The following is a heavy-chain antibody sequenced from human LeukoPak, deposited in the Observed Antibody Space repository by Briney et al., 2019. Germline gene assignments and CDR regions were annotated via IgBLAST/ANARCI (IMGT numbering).Heavy chain of an antibody. CDR2: INPSSGST. CDR1: GYTFTGYY. D-gene: IGHD3-22*01. J-gene: IGHJ4*02. CDR3: ARYYDSSACLDY. Sequence: GASVKVSCKASGYTFTGYYMHWVRQAPGLGLEWMGMINPSSGSTSYAQKFQGRVTMTRDTSTSTVYMELSSLRSEDTAVYYCARYYDSSACLDYWGQGTLVTVSS. V-gene: IGHV1-46*01.